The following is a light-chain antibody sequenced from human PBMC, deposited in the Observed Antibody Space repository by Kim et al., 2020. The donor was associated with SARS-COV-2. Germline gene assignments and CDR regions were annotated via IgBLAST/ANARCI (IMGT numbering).Light chain of an antibody. V-gene: IGLV3-19*01. J-gene: IGLJ2*01. CDR3: YSRDTSSDHWV. CDR1: SLRSYY. Sequence: SSELTQDPAVSVALGQTVRITCQGDSLRSYYASWYQQKPGQAPLLVIYGKNNRPSGIPDRFSGSSSGNTASLTITGAQAEDEADYYCYSRDTSSDHWVFGGGTKLTVL. CDR2: GKN.